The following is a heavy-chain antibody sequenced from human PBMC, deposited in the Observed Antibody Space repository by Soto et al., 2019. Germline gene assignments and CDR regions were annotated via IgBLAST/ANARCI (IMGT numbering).Heavy chain of an antibody. J-gene: IGHJ6*02. CDR2: ISYDGSNK. CDR3: ASLPSLLTYGRDGMDV. CDR1: GFTFSNSA. D-gene: IGHD1-26*01. Sequence: GGSLRLSCAASGFTFSNSAMHWVRQAPGKGLEWVAVISYDGSNKYYADSVKGRFTISRDNSKNTLFLQMNSLRPEDTAVYYCASLPSLLTYGRDGMDVWGQGATVTVSS. V-gene: IGHV3-30-3*01.